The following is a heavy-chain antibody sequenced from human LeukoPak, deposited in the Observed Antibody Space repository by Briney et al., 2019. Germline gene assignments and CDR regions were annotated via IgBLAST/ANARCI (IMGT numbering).Heavy chain of an antibody. Sequence: GGSLRLSCEASGFTFSNSAMSWVRQAPGKGLEWVSAISGSGGSTYYADSVKGRFTISRDNSKNTLYLQMNSLRAEDTAVYYCAKQNYCSGGSCYATWFDPWGQGTLVTVSS. D-gene: IGHD2-15*01. CDR2: ISGSGGST. V-gene: IGHV3-23*01. CDR3: AKQNYCSGGSCYATWFDP. CDR1: GFTFSNSA. J-gene: IGHJ5*02.